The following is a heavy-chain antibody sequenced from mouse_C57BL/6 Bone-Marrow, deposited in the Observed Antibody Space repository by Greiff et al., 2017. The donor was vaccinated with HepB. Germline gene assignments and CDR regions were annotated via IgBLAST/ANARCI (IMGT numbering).Heavy chain of an antibody. D-gene: IGHD1-1*01. J-gene: IGHJ1*03. CDR1: GFSFTSYG. Sequence: VKLMESGPGLVAPSQPLSITCTVSGFSFTSYGVHWVRQPPGKGLEWLVVIWSDGSTTYNSALKSRLSISKDNSKSQVFLKMNSLQTDDTAMYYCARHDYYGSRAPDVWGTGTTVTVSS. CDR3: ARHDYYGSRAPDV. V-gene: IGHV2-6-1*01. CDR2: IWSDGST.